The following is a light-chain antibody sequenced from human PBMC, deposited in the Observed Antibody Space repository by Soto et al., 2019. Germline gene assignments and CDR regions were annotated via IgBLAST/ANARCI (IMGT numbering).Light chain of an antibody. Sequence: EIVVTQSPGTLSLSPGERATLSCRASQSVSSNYSTWYQQQPGQAPSLLIYGASSRATGIPDRFSGSGSGTDVTLTISRLEPEDFAVYYCQQYGSSPFTFGPGTKVDIK. CDR2: GAS. CDR1: QSVSSNY. J-gene: IGKJ3*01. V-gene: IGKV3-20*01. CDR3: QQYGSSPFT.